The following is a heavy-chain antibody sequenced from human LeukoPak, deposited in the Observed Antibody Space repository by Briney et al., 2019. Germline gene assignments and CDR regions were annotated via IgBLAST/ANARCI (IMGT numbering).Heavy chain of an antibody. V-gene: IGHV4-59*08. J-gene: IGHJ4*02. CDR3: ARHSRYSSGWYDY. Sequence: PSETLSLICTVSGGSISSYYWSWIRQPPGKGLEWIGYIYYSGSTNYNPSLKSRVTISVDTSKNQFSLKLSSVTAADTAVYYCARHSRYSSGWYDYWGQGTLVTVSS. CDR1: GGSISSYY. CDR2: IYYSGST. D-gene: IGHD6-19*01.